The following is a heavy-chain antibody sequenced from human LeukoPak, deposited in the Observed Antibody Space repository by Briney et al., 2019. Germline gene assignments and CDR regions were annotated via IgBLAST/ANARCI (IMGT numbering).Heavy chain of an antibody. CDR2: IIPSFGIA. CDR1: GGTFSNYA. J-gene: IGHJ5*02. V-gene: IGHV1-69*01. Sequence: GASVKVSCKASGGTFSNYAISWMRQAPGQGPEWMGGIIPSFGIANYAQKFEGRVNITADESTNIAYMELRSLRSEDAAVYYCAKGGYCSGGTCYIRGFDPWGQGTLVTVSS. D-gene: IGHD2-15*01. CDR3: AKGGYCSGGTCYIRGFDP.